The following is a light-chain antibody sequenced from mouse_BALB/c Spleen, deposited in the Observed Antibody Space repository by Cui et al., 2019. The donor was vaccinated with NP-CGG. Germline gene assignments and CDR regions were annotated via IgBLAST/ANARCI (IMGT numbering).Light chain of an antibody. Sequence: HAVVIQVCALTTSPGETVTLTCRSSTGAVTTSNYANWVQEKPDHLFTGLIGGTNNRAPGVPARFSGSLIGDKAALTITGAQTEDEAIYFCALWYSNHWGFGGGTKLTVL. V-gene: IGLV1*01. J-gene: IGLJ1*01. CDR1: TGAVTTSNY. CDR2: GTN. CDR3: ALWYSNHWG.